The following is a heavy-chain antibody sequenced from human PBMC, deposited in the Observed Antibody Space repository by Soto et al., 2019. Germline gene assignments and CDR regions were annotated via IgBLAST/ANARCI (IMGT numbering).Heavy chain of an antibody. Sequence: QVQLQESGPGLVKPSETLSLTCTVSGGSISSYYWSWIRQPPGKGLEWIGYIYYSGSTNYNPSLKSRVTISVDTSKNQFSLKLSSVTAADTAVYYCARAVYSSSWYSYYYYGMDVWGQGTTVTVSS. V-gene: IGHV4-59*01. J-gene: IGHJ6*02. CDR3: ARAVYSSSWYSYYYYGMDV. CDR2: IYYSGST. D-gene: IGHD6-13*01. CDR1: GGSISSYY.